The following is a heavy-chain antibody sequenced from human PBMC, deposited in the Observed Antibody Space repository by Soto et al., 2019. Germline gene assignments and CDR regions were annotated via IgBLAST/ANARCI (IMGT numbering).Heavy chain of an antibody. CDR3: AREYRSIWVHVNWCDP. CDR1: GYTFTSYG. Sequence: QVQLVQSGAEVKKPGASVKVSCKASGYTFTSYGISWLRQAPGQGLEWMGWISAYNGNTHYAQTLQGRVPMTTDTSTSTAYMELRSLRSDDTAVYYCAREYRSIWVHVNWCDPWGQGTLVTVSS. J-gene: IGHJ5*02. CDR2: ISAYNGNT. D-gene: IGHD6-13*01. V-gene: IGHV1-18*01.